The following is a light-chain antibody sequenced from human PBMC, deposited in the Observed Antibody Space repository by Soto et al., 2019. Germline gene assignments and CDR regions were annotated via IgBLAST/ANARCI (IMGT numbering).Light chain of an antibody. CDR2: DVS. CDR3: SSYTSSSTRVV. V-gene: IGLV2-14*01. J-gene: IGLJ2*01. Sequence: QSALTQPASVSGSPGQSITISCTGTSSDIGGYNYVSWYQQHPGNAPKLMIYDVSRRPSGISNRFAASKSGNTASLTISGLQAEDEADYYCSSYTSSSTRVVFGGGTKVTVL. CDR1: SSDIGGYNY.